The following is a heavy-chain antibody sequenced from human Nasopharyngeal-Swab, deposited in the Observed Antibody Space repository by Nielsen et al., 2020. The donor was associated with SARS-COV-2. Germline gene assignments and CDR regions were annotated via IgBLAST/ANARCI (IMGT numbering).Heavy chain of an antibody. Sequence: GESLKISCAASGFTFSSYSMNWVRQAPGKGLEWVSYISSSSSTIYYADSVKGRFTISRDNAKNTLYLQMNSLRAEDTAVYYCARQRGGIVILTLDPWGQGTLVTVSS. CDR1: GFTFSSYS. CDR3: ARQRGGIVILTLDP. V-gene: IGHV3-48*04. D-gene: IGHD3/OR15-3a*01. CDR2: ISSSSSTI. J-gene: IGHJ5*02.